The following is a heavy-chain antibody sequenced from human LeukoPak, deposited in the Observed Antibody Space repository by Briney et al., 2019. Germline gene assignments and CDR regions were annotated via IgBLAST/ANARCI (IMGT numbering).Heavy chain of an antibody. V-gene: IGHV3-23*01. J-gene: IGHJ3*02. Sequence: GGSLRLSCAASGFTFSSYAMGWVRQAPGKGLEWVSAISGSGGSTYYADSVKGRFTISRDNSKNTLYLQMNSLRAEDTAVYYCAKDGLGYYDGMRDAFDIWGQGTMVTVSS. CDR1: GFTFSSYA. D-gene: IGHD3-22*01. CDR2: ISGSGGST. CDR3: AKDGLGYYDGMRDAFDI.